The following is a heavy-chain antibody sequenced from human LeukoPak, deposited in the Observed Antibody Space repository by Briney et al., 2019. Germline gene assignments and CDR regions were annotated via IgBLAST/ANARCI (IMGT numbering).Heavy chain of an antibody. D-gene: IGHD3-10*01. J-gene: IGHJ4*02. CDR2: ISAYNGNT. V-gene: IGHV1-18*01. CDR3: ARARIIWFGELEGYFDY. Sequence: GASVKVSCKASGYTFTSYGISWVRQAPGQGLEWMGWISAYNGNTNYAQKLQGRVTMTTDTSTSTAYMELRGLRSDDTAVYYCARARIIWFGELEGYFDYWGQGTLVTVSS. CDR1: GYTFTSYG.